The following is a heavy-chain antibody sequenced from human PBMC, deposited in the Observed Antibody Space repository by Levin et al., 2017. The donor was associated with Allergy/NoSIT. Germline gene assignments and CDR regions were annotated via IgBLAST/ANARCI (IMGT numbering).Heavy chain of an antibody. CDR1: GFTFSSYA. CDR3: AKERDIRAGSYFDY. Sequence: GESLKISCAASGFTFSSYAMSWVRQAPGKGLEWVSAISGSGGSTYYADSVKGRFTISRDNSKNTLYLQMNSLRAEDTAVYYCAKERDIRAGSYFDYWGQGTLVTVSS. J-gene: IGHJ4*02. D-gene: IGHD5-24*01. V-gene: IGHV3-23*01. CDR2: ISGSGGST.